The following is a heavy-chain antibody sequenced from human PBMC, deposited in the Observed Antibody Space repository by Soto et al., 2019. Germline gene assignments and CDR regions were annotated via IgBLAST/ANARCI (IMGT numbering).Heavy chain of an antibody. CDR2: IDIGGNT. Sequence: EVQMVESGGGVVQPGGSLRLSCAASGFSVTNDYMNWVRQAPGKGLEWVSIIDIGGNTYYADSVKDRFTISRDDSKNTXXXXXXXXXXXXXXXXXXARGRXXXXXXXREHYFDYWGQGTLVTVSP. CDR1: GFSVTNDY. CDR3: ARGRXXXXXXXREHYFDY. V-gene: IGHV3-66*01. J-gene: IGHJ4*02.